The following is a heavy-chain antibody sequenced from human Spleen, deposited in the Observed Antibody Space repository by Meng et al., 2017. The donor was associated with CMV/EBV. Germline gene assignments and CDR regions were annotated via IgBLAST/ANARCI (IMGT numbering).Heavy chain of an antibody. J-gene: IGHJ6*02. CDR2: IKKKTDGGPT. Sequence: GGSLRLSCAASGFNLTSAWMDWVRQAPGKGLEGVGRIKKKTDGGPTGHAAPGTGRFTISRDDSKNTLYLQMNSLKTEDTAVYYCTRDLGPQLDYYGMDVWGQGTTVTVSS. D-gene: IGHD6-13*01. V-gene: IGHV3-15*01. CDR3: TRDLGPQLDYYGMDV. CDR1: GFNLTSAW.